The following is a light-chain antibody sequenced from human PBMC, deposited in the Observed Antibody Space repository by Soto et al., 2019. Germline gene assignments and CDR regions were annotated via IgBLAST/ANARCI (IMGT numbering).Light chain of an antibody. V-gene: IGKV1-5*01. CDR3: QQYNGYSTWT. J-gene: IGKJ1*01. Sequence: DIQMTQSPSTLSASVGDRVTITCRASQTISKWLVWYQQKPGKAPKVLIFDASILASGVPSRFSGSGYGTEFTLAISSLQPDDFANYYCQQYNGYSTWTFGQGTKVDIK. CDR2: DAS. CDR1: QTISKW.